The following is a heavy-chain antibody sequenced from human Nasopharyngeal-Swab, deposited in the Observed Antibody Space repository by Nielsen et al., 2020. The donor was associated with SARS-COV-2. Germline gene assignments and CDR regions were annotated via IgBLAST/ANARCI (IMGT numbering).Heavy chain of an antibody. J-gene: IGHJ4*02. Sequence: GSLRLSCAASGFTFSSYAMSWVRQAPGKGLEWVSVIYSGGSSTYYADSVKGRFTISRDNSKNTLYLQMNSLRAEDTAVYYCAIRSGGSCYWGQGTLVTVSS. V-gene: IGHV3-23*03. CDR2: IYSGGSST. CDR1: GFTFSSYA. CDR3: AIRSGGSCY. D-gene: IGHD2-15*01.